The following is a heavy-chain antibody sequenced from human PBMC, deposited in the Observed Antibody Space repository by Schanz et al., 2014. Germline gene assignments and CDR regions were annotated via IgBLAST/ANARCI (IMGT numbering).Heavy chain of an antibody. CDR2: ISGSGGST. CDR3: VRDSFFAFDY. J-gene: IGHJ4*02. Sequence: EVQLVESGGGLAQPGGSLRLSCAASGFSFSDHAMDWVRQAPGKGLEWVSAISGSGGSTYYADSVKGRFTISRDNSKNTLYLQMNTLRAEDTAVYYCVRDSFFAFDYWGQGTLXTVSS. V-gene: IGHV3-23*04. D-gene: IGHD3-3*01. CDR1: GFSFSDHA.